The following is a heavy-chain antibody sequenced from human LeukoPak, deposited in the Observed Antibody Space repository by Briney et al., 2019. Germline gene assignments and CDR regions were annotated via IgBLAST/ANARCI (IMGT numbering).Heavy chain of an antibody. V-gene: IGHV3-74*01. CDR3: ARGGQGYCSGGGCYPFDY. CDR1: GFTFSTYW. J-gene: IGHJ4*02. D-gene: IGHD2-15*01. CDR2: IDSDGRST. Sequence: GGFLRLSCPASGFTFSTYWMHWVRQVPGKGLVWVSRIDSDGRSTNYADSVKGRFTMSRDNAKNTLYLQMNSLRAEDTAVYYCARGGQGYCSGGGCYPFDYWGQGTLVTVSS.